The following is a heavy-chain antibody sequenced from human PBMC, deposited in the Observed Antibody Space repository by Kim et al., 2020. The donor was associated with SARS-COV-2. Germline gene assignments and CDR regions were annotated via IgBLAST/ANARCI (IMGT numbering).Heavy chain of an antibody. CDR2: GSSI. J-gene: IGHJ4*02. Sequence: GSSIKYAGPVNGRFTISRDNAKKSLSLQMNSLTPEDTAVYYCVREPAYWGQGTLVTVSS. CDR3: VREPAY. V-gene: IGHV3-11*01.